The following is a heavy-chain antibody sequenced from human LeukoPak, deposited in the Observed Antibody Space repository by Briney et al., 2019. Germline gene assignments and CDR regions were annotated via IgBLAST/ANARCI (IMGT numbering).Heavy chain of an antibody. Sequence: GWSVTVSCPSSGFTFSPHRMNWVRQARGEGREWVANISGHGRETYYVDSLNARFTVSSDNAKNPLFLHMHTLSAEDTAVSYCARAGDPGSLDHWGQGTLVTVSS. CDR2: ISGHGRET. V-gene: IGHV3-7*01. D-gene: IGHD2-21*02. J-gene: IGHJ5*02. CDR3: ARAGDPGSLDH. CDR1: GFTFSPHR.